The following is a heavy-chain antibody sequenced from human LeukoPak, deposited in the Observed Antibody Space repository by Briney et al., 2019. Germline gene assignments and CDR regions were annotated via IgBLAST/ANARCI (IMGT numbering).Heavy chain of an antibody. CDR1: GFILSDFD. D-gene: IGHD6-19*01. CDR2: ISHSGRST. J-gene: IGHJ4*02. CDR3: AKAVAVALDY. Sequence: PGGSLRLSCAASGFILSDFDRSWVRQAPGKGLEWVSAISHSGRSTYYADSVKGRFTISRDNSKNTLYLEMNSLRADDTAVYYCAKAVAVALDYWGQGTLVTVSS. V-gene: IGHV3-23*01.